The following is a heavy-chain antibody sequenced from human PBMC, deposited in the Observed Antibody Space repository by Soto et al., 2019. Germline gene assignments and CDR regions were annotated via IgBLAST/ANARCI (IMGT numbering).Heavy chain of an antibody. V-gene: IGHV4-30-4*01. CDR2: IYYSGST. CDR1: GGSISSGDYY. CDR3: ARESGGYDSSTRYGLDV. J-gene: IGHJ6*02. D-gene: IGHD6-25*01. Sequence: SETLSLTCTVSGGSISSGDYYWGWIRQPPGKGLEWIGYIYYSGSTYYNPSLKSRVTISVDRSKNQFSLNLSSVTAADTAIYYCARESGGYDSSTRYGLDVWGQGTTVTVSS.